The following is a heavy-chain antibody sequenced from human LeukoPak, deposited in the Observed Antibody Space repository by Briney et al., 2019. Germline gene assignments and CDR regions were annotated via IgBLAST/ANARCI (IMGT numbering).Heavy chain of an antibody. D-gene: IGHD2-15*01. CDR1: GFIVNDHA. Sequence: PGGSLRLSCVASGFIVNDHAMHWVRQAPGKGLEWVAGIFWNGVDKGYADSVKGRFTISRDNAKNSMYLQMNSLRAEDTAVYYCARQRRYCSGDNCYQRTFDYWGQGTLVTVSS. CDR3: ARQRRYCSGDNCYQRTFDY. J-gene: IGHJ4*02. CDR2: IFWNGVDK. V-gene: IGHV3-9*01.